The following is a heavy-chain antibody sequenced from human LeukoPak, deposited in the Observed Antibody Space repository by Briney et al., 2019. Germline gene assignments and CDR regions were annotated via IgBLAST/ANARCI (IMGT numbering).Heavy chain of an antibody. J-gene: IGHJ4*02. CDR1: GGTFSSYA. CDR3: ARDHLPYYYDSSGYYCDY. Sequence: SVKVSCKASGGTFSSYAISWVRQAPGQGLEWVGRIIPILGIANYAQKFQGRVTITADKSTSTAYMELSSLRSEDTAVYYCARDHLPYYYDSSGYYCDYWGQGTLVTVSS. V-gene: IGHV1-69*04. CDR2: IIPILGIA. D-gene: IGHD3-22*01.